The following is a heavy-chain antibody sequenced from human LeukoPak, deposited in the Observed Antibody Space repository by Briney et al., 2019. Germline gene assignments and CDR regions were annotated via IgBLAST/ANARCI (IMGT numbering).Heavy chain of an antibody. CDR1: GGSISNGNW. V-gene: IGHV4-4*02. J-gene: IGHJ3*02. D-gene: IGHD1-26*01. CDR3: ARVGRGSGDFIHSFDI. CDR2: IYHSGAT. Sequence: PSETLSLTCVVSGGSISNGNWWSWVRQPPGKGLEWIADIYHSGATAHNSSLQSRITISLDKSKNQFSLKLTSVTAADTAMYYCARVGRGSGDFIHSFDIWAQGQWSPSLQ.